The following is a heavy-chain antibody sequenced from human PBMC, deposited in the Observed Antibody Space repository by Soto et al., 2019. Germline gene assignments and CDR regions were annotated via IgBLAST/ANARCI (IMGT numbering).Heavy chain of an antibody. V-gene: IGHV4-34*01. CDR1: GGSFSGYY. D-gene: IGHD3-22*01. CDR3: ARGPYDSSGGNWFDP. J-gene: IGHJ5*02. Sequence: QVQLQQWGAGLLKPSETLSLTCAVYGGSFSGYYWSWIHQPPGKGLEWIGEINHSGSTNYNPSLKSRVTISVDTSQYQFSLKLSSVTAADTAVYYCARGPYDSSGGNWFDPWGHGTLVTVSS. CDR2: INHSGST.